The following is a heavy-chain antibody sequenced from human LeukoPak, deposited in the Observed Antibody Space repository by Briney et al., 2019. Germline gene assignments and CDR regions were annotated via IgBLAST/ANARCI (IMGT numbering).Heavy chain of an antibody. CDR2: IYTSGST. D-gene: IGHD1-26*01. V-gene: IGHV4-61*02. CDR3: ARGVGARGARAYYYYYYMDV. J-gene: IGHJ6*03. CDR1: GGSIGSGSYY. Sequence: SETLSLTCTVSGGSIGSGSYYWSWIRQPAGKGLEWIGRIYTSGSTNYNPSLKSRVTISVDTSKNQFSLKLSSVTAADTAVYYCARGVGARGARAYYYYYYMDVWGKGTTVTVSS.